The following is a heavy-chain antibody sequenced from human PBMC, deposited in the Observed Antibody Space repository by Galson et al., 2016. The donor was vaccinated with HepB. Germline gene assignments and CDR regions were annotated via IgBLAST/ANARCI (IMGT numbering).Heavy chain of an antibody. CDR1: GFSFSSFA. V-gene: IGHV3-23*01. Sequence: SLRLSCAASGFSFSSFAMSWVRQAPGQGLEWVSSISGNGVNTYSADSVRGRFTISRDKSRDTVYLQMNVLSAGDTAVYYCGKAFFSGGSIVRFSDYWGQGALVTVPP. CDR3: GKAFFSGGSIVRFSDY. D-gene: IGHD3-16*02. CDR2: ISGNGVNT. J-gene: IGHJ4*02.